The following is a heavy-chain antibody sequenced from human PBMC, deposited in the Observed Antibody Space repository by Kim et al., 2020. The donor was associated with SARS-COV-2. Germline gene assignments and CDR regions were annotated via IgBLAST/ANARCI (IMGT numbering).Heavy chain of an antibody. CDR1: GGSISSYY. J-gene: IGHJ6*03. CDR2: IYYSGST. Sequence: SETLSLTCTVSGGSISSYYWSWIRQPPGKGLEWIGYIYYSGSTNYNPSLKSRVTISVDTSKNQFSLKLSSVTAADTAVCYCARGDRVATVFHYYYYMDVWGKGTTVTVSS. D-gene: IGHD5-12*01. V-gene: IGHV4-59*01. CDR3: ARGDRVATVFHYYYYMDV.